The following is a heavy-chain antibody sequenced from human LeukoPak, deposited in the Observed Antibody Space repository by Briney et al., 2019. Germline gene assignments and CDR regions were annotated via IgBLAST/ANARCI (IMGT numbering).Heavy chain of an antibody. CDR1: GFTFSSYV. CDR2: ISGSAGNT. Sequence: GGSLRLSCAASGFTFSSYVMTWVRQAPGRGLEWVSGISGSAGNTYYADSVEGRFTISRDNSTNTLDLQMNSRRAEDTAEYYCAKVGPGYDRSGYYDNWGQGTLVTVSS. CDR3: AKVGPGYDRSGYYDN. V-gene: IGHV3-23*01. D-gene: IGHD3-22*01. J-gene: IGHJ4*02.